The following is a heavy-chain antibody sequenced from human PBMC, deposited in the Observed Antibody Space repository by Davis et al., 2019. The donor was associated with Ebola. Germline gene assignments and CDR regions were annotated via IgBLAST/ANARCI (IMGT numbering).Heavy chain of an antibody. D-gene: IGHD2-15*01. CDR3: ARELEGYCSGGSCYYVGAFDI. Sequence: GESLKISCAASGFTFSSYGMHWVRQAPGKGLEWVAVIWYDGSNKYYADSVKGRFTISRDNSKNTLYLQMNSLRAEDTAVYYCARELEGYCSGGSCYYVGAFDIWGQGTMVTVSS. V-gene: IGHV3-33*01. CDR1: GFTFSSYG. CDR2: IWYDGSNK. J-gene: IGHJ3*02.